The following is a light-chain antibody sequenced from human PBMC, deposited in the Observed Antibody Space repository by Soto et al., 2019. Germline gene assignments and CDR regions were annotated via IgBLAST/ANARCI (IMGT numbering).Light chain of an antibody. CDR2: GVS. V-gene: IGKV3-20*01. CDR1: QSVSSY. J-gene: IGKJ4*01. CDR3: QQYVTSPLT. Sequence: EIVLTQSPGTLSLSPGERATLSCRASQSVSSYLAWYQQKPGQAPRLLIYGVSNRATGIPDRFSGSGSGTDFTLNISRLEPGDFAVYYCQQYVTSPLTFGGGTKVEIK.